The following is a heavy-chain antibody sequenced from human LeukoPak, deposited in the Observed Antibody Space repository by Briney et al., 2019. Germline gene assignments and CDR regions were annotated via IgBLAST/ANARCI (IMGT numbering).Heavy chain of an antibody. CDR1: GYTLTELS. CDR2: FDPEDGET. CDR3: ARSQRFLEWLPLDY. D-gene: IGHD3-3*01. V-gene: IGHV1-24*01. J-gene: IGHJ4*02. Sequence: ASVKVSCKVSGYTLTELSMYWVRQAPGKGLEWMGGFDPEDGETIYAQKFQGRVTMTEDTSTDTAYMELSSLRSEDTAVYYCARSQRFLEWLPLDYWGQGTLVTVSS.